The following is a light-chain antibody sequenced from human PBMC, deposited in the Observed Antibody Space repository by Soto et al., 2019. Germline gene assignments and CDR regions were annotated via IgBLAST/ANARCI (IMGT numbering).Light chain of an antibody. V-gene: IGKV3-20*01. J-gene: IGKJ2*01. CDR1: PSVSTRY. Sequence: ESMLTQSPGTLSLSPGARATLSCRASPSVSTRYLAWYQQKPGQAPRLLLYGASIRATGIPGRFRCSGSGTDFTLTISRLEPEDFAVYYCHQFGSSPPAFTFGQGTKLEI. CDR3: HQFGSSPPAFT. CDR2: GAS.